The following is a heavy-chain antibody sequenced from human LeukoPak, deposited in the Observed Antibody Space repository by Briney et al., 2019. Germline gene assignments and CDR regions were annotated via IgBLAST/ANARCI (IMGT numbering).Heavy chain of an antibody. CDR3: ARAVGYSSGWYQFDY. V-gene: IGHV1-2*02. CDR1: GYTFTGYF. CDR2: INPNSGVT. D-gene: IGHD6-19*01. J-gene: IGHJ4*02. Sequence: ASVKVSCKASGYTFTGYFMHWVRQAPGQGLEWMGWINPNSGVTNYAQKFQGRVTMTRDSSISTAYMELSRLRSDDMAVFYCARAVGYSSGWYQFDYWGQGTLVTVSS.